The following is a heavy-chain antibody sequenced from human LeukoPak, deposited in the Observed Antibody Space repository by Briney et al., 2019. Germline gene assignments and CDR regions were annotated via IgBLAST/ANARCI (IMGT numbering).Heavy chain of an antibody. D-gene: IGHD2-2*02. V-gene: IGHV3-23*01. CDR3: ASCSSTSCYTSKNWFDP. CDR1: GFTFSSYA. Sequence: PGGSLRLSCAASGFTFSSYAMSWVRQAPGKGLEWVSTISGSGGSTYYADSGKGRFTISGDNSKNTLYLQMNSLRAEDTAVYYCASCSSTSCYTSKNWFDPWGQGTLVTVSS. J-gene: IGHJ5*02. CDR2: ISGSGGST.